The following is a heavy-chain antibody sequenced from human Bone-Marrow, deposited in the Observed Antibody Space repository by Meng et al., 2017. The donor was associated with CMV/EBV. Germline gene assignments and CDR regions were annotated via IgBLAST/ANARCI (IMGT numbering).Heavy chain of an antibody. D-gene: IGHD6-13*01. CDR3: ARCIAAAGTLYYYYGMDV. J-gene: IGHJ6*02. Sequence: ASVKVSCKASGYTFTSYYMHWVRQAPGQGLEWMGIINPSGGSTSYAQKFQGRVTMTRDTSTSTVYMELSSLRSEDTAVYYCARCIAAAGTLYYYYGMDVWGQGTTVTVSS. CDR2: INPSGGST. CDR1: GYTFTSYY. V-gene: IGHV1-46*01.